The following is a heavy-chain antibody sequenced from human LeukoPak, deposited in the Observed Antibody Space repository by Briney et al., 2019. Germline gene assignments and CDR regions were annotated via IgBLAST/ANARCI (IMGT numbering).Heavy chain of an antibody. CDR2: INPNSGGT. CDR3: ARDLGGSYSDWFVP. CDR1: GGTFSSYA. J-gene: IGHJ5*02. D-gene: IGHD1-26*01. Sequence: ASMNVSCKASGGTFSSYAISWVRQAPGQGLEWMGWINPNSGGTNYAQKFQGRVTMTRDTSISTAYMELSRLRSDGTAVYYCARDLGGSYSDWFVPWREETLVSVLS. V-gene: IGHV1-2*02.